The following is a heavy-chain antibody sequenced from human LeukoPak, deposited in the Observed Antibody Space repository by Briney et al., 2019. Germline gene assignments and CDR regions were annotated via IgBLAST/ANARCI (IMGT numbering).Heavy chain of an antibody. Sequence: RAASVKVSCKASGDTFIPYTFSWVRQAPGQGLEWIGRIIPSLDVANYAQKFQGRVTLSVDRDTATTYMEVTSLRSEDTAIYYCARDHCSPGTCLGGHWGQGTLVTVSS. CDR1: GDTFIPYT. CDR3: ARDHCSPGTCLGGH. J-gene: IGHJ4*02. CDR2: IIPSLDVA. V-gene: IGHV1-69*04. D-gene: IGHD2-15*01.